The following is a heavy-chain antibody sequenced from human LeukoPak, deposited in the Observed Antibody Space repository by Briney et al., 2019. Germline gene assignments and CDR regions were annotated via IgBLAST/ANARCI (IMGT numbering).Heavy chain of an antibody. D-gene: IGHD3-10*01. V-gene: IGHV4-59*01. CDR1: GGSMRSYY. J-gene: IGHJ4*02. Sequence: KPSETLSLTRSVSGGSMRSYYWSWIRQPPGKGLEWIGYIYYSGSTKYNPSLESRVTISADTSKNQFSLNLRFVTTADTAIYYCARFAYDSGNLDFWGQGTLVAVSS. CDR3: ARFAYDSGNLDF. CDR2: IYYSGST.